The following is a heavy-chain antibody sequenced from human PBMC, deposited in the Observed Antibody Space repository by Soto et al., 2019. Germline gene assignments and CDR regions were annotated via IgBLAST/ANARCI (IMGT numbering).Heavy chain of an antibody. CDR2: ISGSGGST. CDR3: AKDQVITIFGVGGAY. V-gene: IGHV3-23*01. CDR1: GFTFSSYA. J-gene: IGHJ4*02. Sequence: LRLSCAASGFTFSSYAMSCVRQAPFKGLEWVSAISGSGGSTYYADSVKGRFTISRGNSKNTLYLQMNSLRAEDTAVYYCAKDQVITIFGVGGAYWGQGTLVTVSS. D-gene: IGHD3-3*01.